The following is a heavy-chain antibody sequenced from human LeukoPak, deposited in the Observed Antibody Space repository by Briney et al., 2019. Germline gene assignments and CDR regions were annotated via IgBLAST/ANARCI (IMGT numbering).Heavy chain of an antibody. CDR1: GCSISSSSYY. J-gene: IGHJ6*03. CDR2: IYYSGST. V-gene: IGHV4-39*07. CDR3: ARTTMVRGTYYMDV. Sequence: SETLSLTCTVSGCSISSSSYYWGWIRQPPGKGLEWIGSIYYSGSTYYNPSLKSRVTISVDTSKNQFSLKLSSVTAADTAVYYCARTTMVRGTYYMDVWGKGTTVTISS. D-gene: IGHD3-10*01.